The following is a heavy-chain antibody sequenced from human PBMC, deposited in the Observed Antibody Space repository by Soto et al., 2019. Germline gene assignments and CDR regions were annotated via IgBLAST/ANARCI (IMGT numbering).Heavy chain of an antibody. CDR3: AKTEQWLIAYFDH. D-gene: IGHD6-19*01. J-gene: IGHJ4*02. CDR1: GGSISSGGYY. CDR2: IYYSGST. V-gene: IGHV4-31*03. Sequence: SETLSLTCTVSGGSISSGGYYWSWIRQHPGKGLEWIGYIYYSGSTYYNPSLKSRVTISVDTSKNQFSLTVTSVTAEDTAVYYCAKTEQWLIAYFDHWGQGTLVTSPQ.